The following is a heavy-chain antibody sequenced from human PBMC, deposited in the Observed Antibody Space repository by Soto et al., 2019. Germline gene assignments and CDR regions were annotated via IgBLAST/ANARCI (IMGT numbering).Heavy chain of an antibody. CDR2: ISYDGSNK. D-gene: IGHD4-17*01. CDR3: AKDQGPVTTQSGRYYYYYGMDV. Sequence: GGSLRLSCAASGFTFSSYGMHWVRQAPGKGLEWVAVISYDGSNKYYADSVKGRFTISRDNSKNTLYLQMNSLRAEDTAVYYCAKDQGPVTTQSGRYYYYYGMDVWGQGTTVTVSS. V-gene: IGHV3-30*18. CDR1: GFTFSSYG. J-gene: IGHJ6*02.